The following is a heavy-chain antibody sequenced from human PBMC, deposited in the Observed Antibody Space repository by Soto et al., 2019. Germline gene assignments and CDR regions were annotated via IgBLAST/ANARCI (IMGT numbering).Heavy chain of an antibody. CDR1: GYTFTSYA. J-gene: IGHJ4*02. D-gene: IGHD6-19*01. CDR2: INAGNGNT. CDR3: EVQTVAGTYTSYFDY. V-gene: IGHV1-3*01. Sequence: ASVKVSCKASGYTFTSYAMHWVRQAPGQRLEWMGWINAGNGNTKYSQKFQGRVTITRDTSASTAYMELTNMDPVDTATYYCEVQTVAGTYTSYFDYWGQGTLVTVSS.